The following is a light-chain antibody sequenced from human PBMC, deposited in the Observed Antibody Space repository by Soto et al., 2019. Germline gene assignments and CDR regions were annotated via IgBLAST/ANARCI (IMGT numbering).Light chain of an antibody. CDR3: QQYGSSPR. J-gene: IGKJ3*01. CDR2: GAS. V-gene: IGKV3-20*01. Sequence: FAQSPGTLSLSPGERATLSCRASQSVSSSYLAWYQQKPGQAPRLLIYGASSRATGIPDRFSGSGSGTDFTLTISRLEPEDFAVYYCQQYGSSPRFGPGTKVDIK. CDR1: QSVSSSY.